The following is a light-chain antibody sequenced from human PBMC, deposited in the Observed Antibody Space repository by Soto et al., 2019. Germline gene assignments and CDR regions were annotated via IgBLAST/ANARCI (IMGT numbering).Light chain of an antibody. Sequence: IVLTQAPATRSLAPGERATLSCRASQSVRSDLAWYQQKPGQAPRLLIYDASRRATGIPARFSGSGSRTDFTLTISSLEPEDFAVYYCQQLNNWPLTFGGGTKVDIK. J-gene: IGKJ4*01. V-gene: IGKV3-11*01. CDR2: DAS. CDR3: QQLNNWPLT. CDR1: QSVRSD.